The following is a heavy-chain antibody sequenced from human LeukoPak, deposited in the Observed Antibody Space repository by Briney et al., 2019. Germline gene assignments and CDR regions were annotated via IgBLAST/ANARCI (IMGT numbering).Heavy chain of an antibody. CDR2: ITSSGSNI. CDR3: ARDRVGTTPDY. J-gene: IGHJ4*02. Sequence: GGSLRLSCATSGFTFSSYSMNWVRQAPGKGLEWVSYITSSGSNIHYADSVKGRFTISRDNAENSLSLQMNSLRDEDTAVYYCARDRVGTTPDYWGQGTLVTVSS. V-gene: IGHV3-48*02. D-gene: IGHD1-26*01. CDR1: GFTFSSYS.